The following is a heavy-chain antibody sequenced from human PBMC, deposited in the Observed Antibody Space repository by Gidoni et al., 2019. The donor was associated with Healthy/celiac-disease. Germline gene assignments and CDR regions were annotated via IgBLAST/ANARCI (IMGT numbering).Heavy chain of an antibody. D-gene: IGHD1-26*01. J-gene: IGHJ6*02. Sequence: QVQLQQWGAGLLKPSETLSLTGAVYGGSFSGYYWSWIRQPPGKGLEWIGEINHSGSTNYNPSLKSRVTISVDTSKNQFSLKLSSVTAADTAVYYCARGRGRGNGMDVWGQGTTVTVSS. CDR2: INHSGST. CDR1: GGSFSGYY. CDR3: ARGRGRGNGMDV. V-gene: IGHV4-34*01.